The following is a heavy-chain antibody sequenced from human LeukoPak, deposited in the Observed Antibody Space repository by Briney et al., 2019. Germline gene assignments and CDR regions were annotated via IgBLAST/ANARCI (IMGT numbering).Heavy chain of an antibody. J-gene: IGHJ3*02. CDR1: GGSISSYY. CDR2: IYYSGST. V-gene: IGHV4-59*01. D-gene: IGHD6-6*01. CDR3: ARDPRTARRYHDAFDI. Sequence: PSETLSLTCTVSGGSISSYYWSWIRRPPGKGLGWIGYIYYSGSTNHNPSLKSRVTISVDTSKNQFSLKLSSVTAADTAVYYCARDPRTARRYHDAFDIRGQGTMVTVSS.